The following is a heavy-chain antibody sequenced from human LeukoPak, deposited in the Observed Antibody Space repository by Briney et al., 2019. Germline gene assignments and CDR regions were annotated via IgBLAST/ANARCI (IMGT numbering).Heavy chain of an antibody. J-gene: IGHJ4*02. Sequence: SGGSLRLSCAASGFSFNSYSMTWVRQAPGKGLECVSSISSSGAYIYYTDSVKGRFTISRDNAKNSLYLQMNSLSAEDTAVYCCVRVAYDVLTGYENYYDYWGQGTLVTVSS. CDR3: VRVAYDVLTGYENYYDY. CDR2: ISSSGAYI. V-gene: IGHV3-21*01. D-gene: IGHD3-9*01. CDR1: GFSFNSYS.